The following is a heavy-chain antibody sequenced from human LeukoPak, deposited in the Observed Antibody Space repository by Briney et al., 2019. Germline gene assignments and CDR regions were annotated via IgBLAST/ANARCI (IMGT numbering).Heavy chain of an antibody. D-gene: IGHD3-22*01. CDR1: GGPISSYY. J-gene: IGHJ4*02. V-gene: IGHV4-59*01. CDR3: ARMEAVVVIGPFDY. CDR2: IYYSGST. Sequence: PSEILSLTCTVSGGPISSYYWSWIRQPPGKGLEWIGYIYYSGSTNYNPSLKSRVTISVDTSKNQFSLKLSSVTAADTAVYYCARMEAVVVIGPFDYWGQGALVTVSS.